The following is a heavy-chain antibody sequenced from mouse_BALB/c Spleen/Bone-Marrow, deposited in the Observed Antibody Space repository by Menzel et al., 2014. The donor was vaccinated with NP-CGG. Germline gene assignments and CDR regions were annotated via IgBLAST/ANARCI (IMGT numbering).Heavy chain of an antibody. CDR2: INPYNGDT. CDR3: ARYYGQGAMDY. D-gene: IGHD1-2*01. J-gene: IGHJ4*01. Sequence: VQLQHSGPELVKPGASVKISCKASGYSFTGYFMNWVMQSHGKSLEWIGRINPYNGDTFYNQKFKGKATLTVDKSSSTAHMELRSLASEDSAVYYCARYYGQGAMDYWGQGTSVTVSS. CDR1: GYSFTGYF. V-gene: IGHV1-20*02.